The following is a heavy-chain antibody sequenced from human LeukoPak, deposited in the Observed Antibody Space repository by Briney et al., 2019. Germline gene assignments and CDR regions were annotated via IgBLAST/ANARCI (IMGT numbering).Heavy chain of an antibody. CDR3: ARVLGFWSGYFDY. J-gene: IGHJ4*02. D-gene: IGHD3-3*01. CDR1: GGSISSYY. V-gene: IGHV4-59*01. Sequence: SETLSLTCTVSGGSISSYYWSWIRQPPGKGLEWIGYIYYSGSTNYNPSLKSRVTISVDTSKNQFSLKLSSVTAADTAVYYCARVLGFWSGYFDYWGQGTLATVSS. CDR2: IYYSGST.